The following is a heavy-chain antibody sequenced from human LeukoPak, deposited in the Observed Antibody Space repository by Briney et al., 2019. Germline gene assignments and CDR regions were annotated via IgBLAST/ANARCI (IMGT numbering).Heavy chain of an antibody. CDR2: ISSSGSTI. Sequence: GGSLRLSCEVSGFTFSSYEMNWVRQAPGKGLEWVSYISSSGSTIYYADSVKGRFTISRDNAKNSLYLQMNSLRAEDTAVYYCASALSSSPGAFDIWGQGTMVTVSS. V-gene: IGHV3-48*03. D-gene: IGHD3-16*02. CDR1: GFTFSSYE. CDR3: ASALSSSPGAFDI. J-gene: IGHJ3*02.